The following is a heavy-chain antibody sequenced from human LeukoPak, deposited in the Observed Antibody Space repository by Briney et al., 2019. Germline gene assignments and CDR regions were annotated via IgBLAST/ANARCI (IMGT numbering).Heavy chain of an antibody. J-gene: IGHJ4*02. D-gene: IGHD2-15*01. Sequence: PSQTLSLTCAVSGGSISSGGYSWGGIRRPPGKGLGGIGYIYHSGSTYHNPSLKSRVTISVDRSKNQFSLELNSVTAADTAVYYCARGYCSSGTCPSFDYWGQGTLVTVSS. CDR2: IYHSGST. CDR1: GGSISSGGYS. V-gene: IGHV4-30-2*01. CDR3: ARGYCSSGTCPSFDY.